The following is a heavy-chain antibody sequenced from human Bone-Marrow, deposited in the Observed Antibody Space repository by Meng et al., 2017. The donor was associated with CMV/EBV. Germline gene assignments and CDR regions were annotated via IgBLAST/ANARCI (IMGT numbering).Heavy chain of an antibody. V-gene: IGHV1-8*01. D-gene: IGHD3-16*01. CDR2: MNPYSGDT. CDR1: GYTFTSYD. Sequence: ASVKVSCKASGYTFTSYDINWVRQATGQGLEWMGWMNPYSGDTAYAQKFHGRVTMTRDISTSTAYMELSRLTSDDTAVYFCANAALLGSYSVDVWGQGTAVPVSS. J-gene: IGHJ6*02. CDR3: ANAALLGSYSVDV.